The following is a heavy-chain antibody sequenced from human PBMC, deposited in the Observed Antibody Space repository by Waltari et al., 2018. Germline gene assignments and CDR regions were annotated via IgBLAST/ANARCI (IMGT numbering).Heavy chain of an antibody. D-gene: IGHD3-16*01. Sequence: EVQLVESGGGLVQPGGSLKLSCAASGFTFSGSTMPWVRQASGKGLEWVGRIRNKAKSYATGYAVSVKGRFTISRDDSKNTAYLEMNSLKTEDTAVYYCSTMGETSGYWGQGTLVTVSS. V-gene: IGHV3-73*02. J-gene: IGHJ4*02. CDR3: STMGETSGY. CDR2: IRNKAKSYAT. CDR1: GFTFSGST.